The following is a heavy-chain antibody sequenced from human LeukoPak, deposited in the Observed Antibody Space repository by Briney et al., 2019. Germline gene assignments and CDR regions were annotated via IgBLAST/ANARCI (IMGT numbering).Heavy chain of an antibody. CDR3: ARDSSSRGFDP. J-gene: IGHJ5*02. CDR2: ISSSSSYI. V-gene: IGHV3-21*01. Sequence: PGGSLRLSCAASGFTFSSYSMNWVRQAPGKGLEWVSSISSSSSYIYYADSVKGRFTISRDNAKDSLYLQMNSLRAEDTAVYYCARDSSSRGFDPWGQGTLVTVSS. D-gene: IGHD6-13*01. CDR1: GFTFSSYS.